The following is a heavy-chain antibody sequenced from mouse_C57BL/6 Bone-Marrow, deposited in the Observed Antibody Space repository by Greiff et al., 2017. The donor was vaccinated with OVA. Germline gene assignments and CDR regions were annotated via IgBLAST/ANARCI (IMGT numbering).Heavy chain of an antibody. CDR2: ISSGGDYI. Sequence: DVMLVESGEGLVKPGGSLKLSCAASGFTFSSYAMSWVRQTPEKRLEWVAYISSGGDYIYYADTVKGRFTISRDNARNTLYLQMSSLKSEDTAMYYCTRDGWALFAYWGQGTLVTVSA. V-gene: IGHV5-9-1*02. CDR1: GFTFSSYA. CDR3: TRDGWALFAY. J-gene: IGHJ3*01. D-gene: IGHD2-3*01.